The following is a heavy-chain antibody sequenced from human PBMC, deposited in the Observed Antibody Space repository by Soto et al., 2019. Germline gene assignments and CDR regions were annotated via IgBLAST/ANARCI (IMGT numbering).Heavy chain of an antibody. CDR1: GFTFSSYA. V-gene: IGHV3-30-3*01. CDR2: ISYDGSNK. D-gene: IGHD3-3*01. Sequence: GGSLRLSCAASGFTFSSYAMHWVRQAPGKGLEWVAVISYDGSNKYYADSVKGRFTISRDNSKNTLYLQMNSLRAEDTAVYYCATGYTIFGVLRFDPWGQGTLVTVSS. J-gene: IGHJ5*02. CDR3: ATGYTIFGVLRFDP.